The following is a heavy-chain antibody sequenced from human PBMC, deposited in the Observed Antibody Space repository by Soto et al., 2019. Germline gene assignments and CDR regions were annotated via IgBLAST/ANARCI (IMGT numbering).Heavy chain of an antibody. CDR2: IHPSGGST. V-gene: IGHV1-46*03. D-gene: IGHD3-10*01. CDR1: GYAFTSYY. Sequence: QVQLVQSGAEVKKPGASVELSCKASGYAFTSYYVHWVRQAPGQGLEWMGIIHPSGGSTTYVQKFRGRVITRRDTAPSTVYMELRRLTSEDTAVYFCARDALFGSGSYVTGGIDSWGQGTLVTVPS. J-gene: IGHJ5*01. CDR3: ARDALFGSGSYVTGGIDS.